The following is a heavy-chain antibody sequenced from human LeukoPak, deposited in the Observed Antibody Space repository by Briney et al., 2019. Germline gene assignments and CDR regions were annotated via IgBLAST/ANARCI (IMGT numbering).Heavy chain of an antibody. J-gene: IGHJ5*02. D-gene: IGHD4-23*01. V-gene: IGHV3-20*04. CDR2: INWNGGST. Sequence: GGSLRLSCAASGFTFDDYGMSWVRQAPGKGLEWVSGINWNGGSTGYADSVKGRFTISRDNAKNSLYLQMNSLRVEDTAVYYCAKTPRPSGPFDPWGQGTLVTVSS. CDR3: AKTPRPSGPFDP. CDR1: GFTFDDYG.